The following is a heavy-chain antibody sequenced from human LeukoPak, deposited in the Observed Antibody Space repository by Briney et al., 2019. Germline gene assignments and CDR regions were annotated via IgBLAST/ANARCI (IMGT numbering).Heavy chain of an antibody. CDR1: GFTFSSYN. D-gene: IGHD2-2*01. Sequence: GGSLRLSCAASGFTFSSYNMNWVRQAPGKGLEWVSSISSSSSYIYYADSVKGRFTISRDNAKNSLYLQMNSLRAEDTAVYYCARPRGYCSSTSCYVAFDIWGQGTMVTVSS. V-gene: IGHV3-21*01. CDR3: ARPRGYCSSTSCYVAFDI. CDR2: ISSSSSYI. J-gene: IGHJ3*02.